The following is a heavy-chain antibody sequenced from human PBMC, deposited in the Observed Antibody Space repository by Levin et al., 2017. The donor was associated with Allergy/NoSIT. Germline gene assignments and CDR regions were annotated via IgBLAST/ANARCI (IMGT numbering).Heavy chain of an antibody. CDR2: IDPNSGGT. CDR1: GYTFTGYY. D-gene: IGHD2-8*01. Sequence: PAASVKVSCKASGYTFTGYYLHWVRQAPGQGLEWMGWIDPNSGGTKYPQKFQGRVTMTRDTSLNTAYMELSSLKSDDAAVYYCARGHCTNAGCTEATGLYQYWGQGTLVTVSS. V-gene: IGHV1-2*02. J-gene: IGHJ4*02. CDR3: ARGHCTNAGCTEATGLYQY.